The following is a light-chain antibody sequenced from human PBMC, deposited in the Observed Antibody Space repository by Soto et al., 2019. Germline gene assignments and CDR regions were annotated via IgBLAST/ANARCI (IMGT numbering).Light chain of an antibody. V-gene: IGKV3-20*01. CDR2: GAS. J-gene: IGKJ1*01. CDR1: QSVRSSY. CDR3: QHYGGSPPVT. Sequence: EILLTQSPGTLSLSPGERATLSCRASQSVRSSYLAWYQQKPGQAPRLLIYGASTRATGIPDRFSGSGSGTDFTLTIRRLAPEDFAVYYCQHYGGSPPVTFGQGTKVDIK.